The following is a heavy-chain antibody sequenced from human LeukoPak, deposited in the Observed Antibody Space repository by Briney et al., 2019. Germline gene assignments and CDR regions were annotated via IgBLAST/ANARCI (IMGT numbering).Heavy chain of an antibody. J-gene: IGHJ4*02. CDR2: IRYDGSNK. D-gene: IGHD3-10*01. CDR3: ARGASHYGSGRSGY. CDR1: GFTFSSYG. V-gene: IGHV3-30*02. Sequence: GGSLRLSCSASGFTFSSYGMHWVRQAPGKGLEWVAFIRYDGSNKYYADSVKGRFTISRDNSKNTLYLQMNSLRAEDTAVYYCARGASHYGSGRSGYWGQGTLVTVSS.